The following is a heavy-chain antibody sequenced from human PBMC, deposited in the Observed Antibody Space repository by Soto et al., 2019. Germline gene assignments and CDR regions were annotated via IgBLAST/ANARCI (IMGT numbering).Heavy chain of an antibody. CDR1: GFTFGDYA. J-gene: IGHJ5*02. Sequence: GGSLRLSCTASGFTFGDYAMSWFRQAPGKGLEWVGFIRSKAYGGTTEYAGSVKGRFTISRDDSKSIAYLQMNSLKTEDTAVYYCTRGFRQQLVSNWFDPWGQGTLVTVSS. CDR3: TRGFRQQLVSNWFDP. CDR2: IRSKAYGGTT. V-gene: IGHV3-49*03. D-gene: IGHD6-13*01.